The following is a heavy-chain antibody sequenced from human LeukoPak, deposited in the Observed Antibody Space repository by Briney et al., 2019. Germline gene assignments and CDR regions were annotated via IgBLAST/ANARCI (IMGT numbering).Heavy chain of an antibody. Sequence: GGSLRLSCAASGFTFSSYEMNWVRQAPGKGLEWVSYISSSGSTIYYADSVKGRFTISRDNAKNSLCLQMNSLRAEDTAVYYCARGPQDVPATDYWGQGTLVTVSS. CDR1: GFTFSSYE. D-gene: IGHD2-2*01. V-gene: IGHV3-48*03. J-gene: IGHJ4*02. CDR2: ISSSGSTI. CDR3: ARGPQDVPATDY.